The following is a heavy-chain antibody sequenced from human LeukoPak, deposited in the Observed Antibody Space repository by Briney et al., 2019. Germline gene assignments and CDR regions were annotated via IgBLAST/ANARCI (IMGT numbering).Heavy chain of an antibody. J-gene: IGHJ4*02. D-gene: IGHD6-19*01. CDR3: ARVGQGSSGSVYYYFDY. V-gene: IGHV4-39*07. Sequence: SETLSLTCTVSGGSISSSSYYWGWIRQPPGKGLEWIGSIYYSGSTYYNPSLKSRVTISVDTSKNQFSLKLSSVTAADTAVYYCARVGQGSSGSVYYYFDYWGQGTLVTVSS. CDR2: IYYSGST. CDR1: GGSISSSSYY.